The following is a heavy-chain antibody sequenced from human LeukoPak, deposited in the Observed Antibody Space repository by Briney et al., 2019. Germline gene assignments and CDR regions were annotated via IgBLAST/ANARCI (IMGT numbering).Heavy chain of an antibody. CDR2: IYYNGRT. Sequence: SETLSLTCTVSSGSISSYYWSWIRQPPGMGLEWIGYIYYNGRTNYNPSLKSRVTISVDTSKNQFSLKLTSVTAADTAVYYCARLSNGWGYRVHHFDYWGQGTLVTVSS. V-gene: IGHV4-59*08. CDR3: ARLSNGWGYRVHHFDY. J-gene: IGHJ4*02. CDR1: SGSISSYY. D-gene: IGHD2-8*01.